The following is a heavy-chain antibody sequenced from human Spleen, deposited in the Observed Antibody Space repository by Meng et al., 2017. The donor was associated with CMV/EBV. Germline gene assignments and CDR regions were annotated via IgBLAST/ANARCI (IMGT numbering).Heavy chain of an antibody. V-gene: IGHV4-39*07. CDR3: ARVKSINNWYDP. CDR1: GDSISSRSYY. CDR2: IYYKGAT. J-gene: IGHJ5*02. D-gene: IGHD2-21*01. Sequence: GSLRLSCTVSGDSISSRSYYWGWIRQPPEKGLEWIGTIYYKGATYYNPSLKSRVTISVDTSKNQFSLHLTPATAADTAVYYCARVKSINNWYDPWGQGTLVTVSS.